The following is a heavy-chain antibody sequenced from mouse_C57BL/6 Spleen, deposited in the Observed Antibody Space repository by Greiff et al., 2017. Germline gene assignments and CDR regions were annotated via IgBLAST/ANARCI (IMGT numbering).Heavy chain of an antibody. CDR2: ISSGSSTI. J-gene: IGHJ2*01. V-gene: IGHV5-17*01. D-gene: IGHD1-1*01. CDR3: ESRGYYGSSDY. Sequence: EVKLQESGGGLVKPGGSLKLSCAASGFTFSDYGMHWVRQAPEKGLEWVAYISSGSSTIYYADTVKGRFTISRDNAKNTLFLQMTSQRSEDTAMYYCESRGYYGSSDYWGQGTTLTVSS. CDR1: GFTFSDYG.